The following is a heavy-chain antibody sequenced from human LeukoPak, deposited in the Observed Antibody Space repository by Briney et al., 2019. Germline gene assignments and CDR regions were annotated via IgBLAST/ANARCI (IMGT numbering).Heavy chain of an antibody. CDR2: ISSSSSYI. V-gene: IGHV3-21*01. CDR3: ARVRYYGSGSYLDY. Sequence: RGSLRLSCAASGFTFSSYSMNWVRQAPGKGLEWGSSISSSSSYIYYADSVKGRFTISRDNAKNSLYLQMNSLRAEDTAVYYCARVRYYGSGSYLDYWGQGTLVTVSS. J-gene: IGHJ4*02. CDR1: GFTFSSYS. D-gene: IGHD3-10*01.